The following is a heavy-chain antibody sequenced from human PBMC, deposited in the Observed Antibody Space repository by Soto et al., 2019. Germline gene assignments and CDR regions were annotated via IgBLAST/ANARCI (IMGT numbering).Heavy chain of an antibody. J-gene: IGHJ3*02. CDR1: GYTFTSYA. V-gene: IGHV1-3*01. Sequence: ASVKVSCKASGYTFTSYAMHWVRQAPGQRLEWMGWINAGNGNTKYSQKFQGRVTITRDTSASTAYMELSSLRSEDTAVYYCAKTPDGYYDSSGYYYEVAFGIWGQGTMVTVSS. D-gene: IGHD3-22*01. CDR3: AKTPDGYYDSSGYYYEVAFGI. CDR2: INAGNGNT.